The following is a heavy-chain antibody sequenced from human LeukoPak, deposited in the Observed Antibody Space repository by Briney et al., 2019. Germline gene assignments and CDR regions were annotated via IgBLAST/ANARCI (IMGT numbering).Heavy chain of an antibody. V-gene: IGHV4-39*02. Sequence: LETLSLTSTVSGGSIRSTSYYSGWLRQPPGEGREWIGSIYYSVGTSYSPFLKSRVTISVDTSKNHCSLKLRALTPADTAFYICARLYCSGDICYPRWFDPWGQGTLVTVSS. D-gene: IGHD2-15*01. J-gene: IGHJ5*02. CDR1: GGSIRSTSYY. CDR3: ARLYCSGDICYPRWFDP. CDR2: IYYSVGT.